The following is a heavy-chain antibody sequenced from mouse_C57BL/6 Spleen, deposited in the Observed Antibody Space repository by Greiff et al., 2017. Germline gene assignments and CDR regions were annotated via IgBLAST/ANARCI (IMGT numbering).Heavy chain of an antibody. D-gene: IGHD1-1*01. CDR2: IRLKSDNYAT. Sequence: EVKLEESGGGLVQPGGSMKLSCVASGFTFSNYWMNWVRQSPEKGLEWVAQIRLKSDNYATHYAESVKGRFTISRDDSKSSVYLQMNSVRAEDTGIDYCTGPVYYYGSSFDYWGQGTTLTVSS. J-gene: IGHJ2*01. V-gene: IGHV6-3*01. CDR1: GFTFSNYW. CDR3: TGPVYYYGSSFDY.